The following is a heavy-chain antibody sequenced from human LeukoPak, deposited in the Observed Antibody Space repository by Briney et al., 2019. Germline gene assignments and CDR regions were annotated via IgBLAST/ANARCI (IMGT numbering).Heavy chain of an antibody. CDR3: ARLESLNFDY. V-gene: IGHV4-38-2*01. CDR1: GYSISSGYY. D-gene: IGHD5-24*01. J-gene: IGHJ4*02. Sequence: TETLSLTCAVSGYSISSGYYWGWIRQPPGKGLEWIGSIYHSGSTYYNPSLKSRVTISVDTSKNQFSLKLSSVTAADTAVYYCARLESLNFDYWGQGTLVTVSS. CDR2: IYHSGST.